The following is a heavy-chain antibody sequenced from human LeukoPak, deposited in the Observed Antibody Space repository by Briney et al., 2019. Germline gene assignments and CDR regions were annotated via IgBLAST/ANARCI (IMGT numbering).Heavy chain of an antibody. D-gene: IGHD5-12*01. V-gene: IGHV4-34*01. CDR3: ARGPQYSSSPGGGVTSQWLRLRAPFDY. CDR1: GGSFNGYY. CDR2: INHSGST. J-gene: IGHJ4*02. Sequence: SETLSLTCAVYGGSFNGYYWSWIRQPPGKGLEWIGEINHSGSTNYNPSLKSRVTISVDTSKNQFSLKLSSVTAADTAVYYCARGPQYSSSPGGGVTSQWLRLRAPFDYWGQGTLVTVSS.